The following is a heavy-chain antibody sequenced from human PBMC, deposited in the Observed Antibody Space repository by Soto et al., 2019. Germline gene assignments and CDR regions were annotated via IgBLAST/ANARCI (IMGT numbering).Heavy chain of an antibody. D-gene: IGHD3-22*01. CDR3: TRHHPHHYDSSGYFDY. CDR1: GGSISSSRCH. J-gene: IGHJ4*02. V-gene: IGHV4-39*01. CDR2: IKYSGTT. Sequence: PSETLSLTCTVSGGSISSSRCHWGWIRQPPGKGLEWIASIKYSGTTFYNPSLKSRVTLSVDTSKNQFALKLSSVTAADTAVYYCTRHHPHHYDSSGYFDYWGQGTLVTVSS.